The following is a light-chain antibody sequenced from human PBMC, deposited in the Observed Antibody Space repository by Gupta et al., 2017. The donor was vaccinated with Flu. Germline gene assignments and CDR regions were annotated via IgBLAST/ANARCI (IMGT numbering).Light chain of an antibody. Sequence: DIQMTQSPPSLSASVGDRVTMTCRASQGITNFVAWFQEKPGKAPKSLIYGASTLKSGVPSRFRGSGSGTEFTLTISSLQPEDFATYYCLQYNIHPPGFGQGTQVEIK. V-gene: IGKV1-16*01. J-gene: IGKJ1*01. CDR2: GAS. CDR1: QGITNF. CDR3: LQYNIHPPG.